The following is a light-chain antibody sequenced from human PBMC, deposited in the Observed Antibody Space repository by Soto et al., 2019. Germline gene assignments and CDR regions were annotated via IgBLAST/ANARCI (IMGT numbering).Light chain of an antibody. Sequence: DIVLTQSPATLSLPPGEGATLSCRATQSVSSYLAWYQQKPGQAPRLLIYDASNRATGIPARFSGSGSGTDFTLTISSLEPEDFAVYYCQQRSNWLITFGQGTRLEIK. V-gene: IGKV3-11*01. CDR2: DAS. J-gene: IGKJ5*01. CDR1: QSVSSY. CDR3: QQRSNWLIT.